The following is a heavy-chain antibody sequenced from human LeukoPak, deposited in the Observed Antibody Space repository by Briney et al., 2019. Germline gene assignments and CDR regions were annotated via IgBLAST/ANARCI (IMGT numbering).Heavy chain of an antibody. Sequence: PSETLSLTCTVSGGSISSYYWSWIRQPPGNGLEWIGYIYYSGSTNYNPSLRSRVTISVDTSKNQFSLKMRSVTAADTAVYYCARVNYYDSSGYPLDVWGQGTTVNVSS. CDR2: IYYSGST. D-gene: IGHD3-22*01. CDR3: ARVNYYDSSGYPLDV. J-gene: IGHJ6*02. CDR1: GGSISSYY. V-gene: IGHV4-59*01.